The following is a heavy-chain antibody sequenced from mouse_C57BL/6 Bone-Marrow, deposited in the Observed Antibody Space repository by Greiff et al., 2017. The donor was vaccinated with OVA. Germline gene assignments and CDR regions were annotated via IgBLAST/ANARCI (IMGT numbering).Heavy chain of an antibody. V-gene: IGHV5-12*01. CDR3: ACYEGFAY. J-gene: IGHJ3*01. Sequence: EVQGVESGGGLVQPGGSLKLSCAASGFTFSDYYMYWVRQTPEKRLEWVAYISNGGGSTYYPDTVKGRFTISRDNAKNTLYLQMSRLKSEDTAMYFCACYEGFAYWGQGTLVTVSA. CDR1: GFTFSDYY. CDR2: ISNGGGST. D-gene: IGHD1-1*01.